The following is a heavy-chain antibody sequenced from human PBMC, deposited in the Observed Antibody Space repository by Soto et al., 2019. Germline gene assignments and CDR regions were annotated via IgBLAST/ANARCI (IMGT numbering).Heavy chain of an antibody. V-gene: IGHV3-7*01. CDR2: IRQDGSEK. Sequence: EVQVVESGGGLVQPGGSLKLSCVASGFTFSNYWMSWVRQAPGKGLEWVANIRQDGSEKNFVDSVKGRFTISRDNAKNSVDLQMNSLRPEDTAVYYCATTQSFDYWGQGTLGTVSS. CDR3: ATTQSFDY. CDR1: GFTFSNYW. J-gene: IGHJ4*02.